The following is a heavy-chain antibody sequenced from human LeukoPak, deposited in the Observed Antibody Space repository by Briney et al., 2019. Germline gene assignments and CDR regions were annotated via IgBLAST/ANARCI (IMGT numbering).Heavy chain of an antibody. Sequence: SETLSLTCTVSGGSISSSSYYWGWIRQPPGKGLEWIGSIYYSGSTYYNPSLKSRVTISVDTSKNQFSLKLSSVTAADTAVYYCARGGVIYCSSTSCSHDAFDIWGQGTMVTVSS. J-gene: IGHJ3*02. D-gene: IGHD2-2*01. CDR3: ARGGVIYCSSTSCSHDAFDI. CDR2: IYYSGST. V-gene: IGHV4-39*01. CDR1: GGSISSSSYY.